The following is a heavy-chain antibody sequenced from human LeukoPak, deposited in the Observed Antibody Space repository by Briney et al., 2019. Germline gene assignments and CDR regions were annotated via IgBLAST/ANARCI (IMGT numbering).Heavy chain of an antibody. CDR1: GFTFSDYY. CDR3: AVAYSGYDSVKYFDY. D-gene: IGHD5-12*01. CDR2: ISSSGSTI. Sequence: GGSLRLSCAASGFTFSDYYMSWIRQAPGKGLEWVSYISSSGSTIYYADSVKGRFTISRDNAKNSLYLQMNSLRAEDTAVYYCAVAYSGYDSVKYFDYWGQGTLVTVSS. V-gene: IGHV3-11*01. J-gene: IGHJ4*02.